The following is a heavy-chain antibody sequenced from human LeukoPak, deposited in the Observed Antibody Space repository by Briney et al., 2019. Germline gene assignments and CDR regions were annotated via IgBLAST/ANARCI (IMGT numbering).Heavy chain of an antibody. J-gene: IGHJ4*02. CDR2: AYYRSKGYN. V-gene: IGHV6-1*01. CDR3: ARAVHIYCSGGSCYDY. D-gene: IGHD2-15*01. CDR1: GDSVSSNSAA. Sequence: SPTLSLTCAISGDSVSSNSAAWNWIRQSPSRGLERLGRAYYRSKGYNYYEVSVKSRITINPDTSKNPFSLQLNSVTPAATAVYYCARAVHIYCSGGSCYDYWGQGTLVSVSS.